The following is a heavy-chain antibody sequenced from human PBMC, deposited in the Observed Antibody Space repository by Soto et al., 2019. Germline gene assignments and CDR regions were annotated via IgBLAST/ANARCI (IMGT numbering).Heavy chain of an antibody. CDR2: LWEDGTTE. J-gene: IGHJ4*02. D-gene: IGHD2-21*01. V-gene: IGHV3-33*07. CDR3: ARGLKYDCGPIISNYFDY. CDR1: GFNFPEFP. Sequence: GGSLRLSCAASGFNFPEFPMNWVRQSPGKGLEWVAFLWEDGTTEYYRDSVKGRYTISRDTSKNTLFLHMGGLRVEDTAVYFCARGLKYDCGPIISNYFDYWGQGTRVTVSS.